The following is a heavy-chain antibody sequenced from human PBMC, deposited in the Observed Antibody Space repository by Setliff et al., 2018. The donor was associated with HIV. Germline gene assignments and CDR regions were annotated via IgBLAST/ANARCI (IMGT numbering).Heavy chain of an antibody. D-gene: IGHD6-13*01. J-gene: IGHJ6*03. CDR1: GDSIGTGTHY. CDR3: ARGRSRWTYYNYYYMDV. V-gene: IGHV4-39*07. CDR2: ISYGGIT. Sequence: PSETLSLTCNVSGDSIGTGTHYWAWIRQPPGKGLEWIGAISYGGITYYNPSLTSRVTISVDTSKNQFSLKVTSVTAADTAVYYCARGRSRWTYYNYYYMDVWGKGTTVTVSS.